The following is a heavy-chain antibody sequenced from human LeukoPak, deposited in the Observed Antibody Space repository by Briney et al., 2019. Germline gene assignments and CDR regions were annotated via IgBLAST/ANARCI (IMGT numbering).Heavy chain of an antibody. D-gene: IGHD3-10*01. CDR1: GGSISSSSYY. J-gene: IGHJ4*02. CDR2: IYYSGST. V-gene: IGHV4-39*07. CDR3: ASTLLLWFGESKFDY. Sequence: PSETLSLTCTVSGGSISSSSYYWGWIRQPPGKGLEWIGSIYYSGSTYYNPSLKSRVTISVDTSKNQFSLKLSSVTAADTAVYYCASTLLLWFGESKFDYWGQGTLVTVSS.